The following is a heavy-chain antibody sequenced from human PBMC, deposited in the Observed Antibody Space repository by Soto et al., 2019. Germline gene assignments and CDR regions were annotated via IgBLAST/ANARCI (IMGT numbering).Heavy chain of an antibody. D-gene: IGHD1-26*01. CDR2: ITYDGSNQ. CDR1: GFIFSSYT. V-gene: IGHV3-30-3*01. CDR3: ARAPSGSYPEFDY. J-gene: IGHJ4*02. Sequence: QVQLVESGGGVVQPGRSLRLSCAASGFIFSSYTMHWVRQAPGKGLEWVGVITYDGSNQYYADSVKGRVTISRDNSRKMLFLQMNSLRPDDTAVYYCARAPSGSYPEFDYWGQGTLVTVSS.